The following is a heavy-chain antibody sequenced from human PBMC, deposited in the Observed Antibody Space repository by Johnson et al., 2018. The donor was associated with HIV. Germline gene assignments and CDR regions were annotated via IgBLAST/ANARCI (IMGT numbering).Heavy chain of an antibody. CDR1: GFTFSSNA. V-gene: IGHV3-30*02. CDR2: IRYDGSNK. D-gene: IGHD2-15*01. Sequence: VQLVESGGGVVQPGGSLRLSCAASGFTFSSNAMHWVRQAPGKGLEWVAFIRYDGSNKYYADSVKGRFTISRDNSKNTLYLQMNSLRAEDTAVYYCASYCSGGSCYRRSPSDAFDIWGQGTMVTVSS. J-gene: IGHJ3*02. CDR3: ASYCSGGSCYRRSPSDAFDI.